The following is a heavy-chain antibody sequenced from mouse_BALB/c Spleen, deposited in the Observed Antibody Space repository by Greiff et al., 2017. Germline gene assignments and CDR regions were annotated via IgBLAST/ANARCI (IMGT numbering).Heavy chain of an antibody. D-gene: IGHD1-1*01. CDR3: ARERDYYGSSYWFAY. V-gene: IGHV5-17*02. CDR2: ISSGSSTI. CDR1: GFTFSSFG. J-gene: IGHJ3*01. Sequence: EVQLVESGGGLVQPGGSRKLSCAASGFTFSSFGMHWVRQAPEKGLEWVAYISSGSSTIYYADTVKGRFTISRDNPKNTLFLQMTSLRSEDTAMYYCARERDYYGSSYWFAYWGQGTLVTVSA.